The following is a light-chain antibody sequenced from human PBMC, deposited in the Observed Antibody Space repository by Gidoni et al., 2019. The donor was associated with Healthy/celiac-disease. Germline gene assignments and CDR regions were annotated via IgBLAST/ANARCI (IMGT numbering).Light chain of an antibody. CDR1: SSNIGAGYA. CDR2: GNS. J-gene: IGLJ1*01. V-gene: IGLV1-40*01. CDR3: QSYDSSLSGYV. Sequence: QSVLTQPTSVSGATGQRVTISCTGSSSNIGAGYAVHWYQPLPGTSPKLLIYGNSNRPSGVPALFSGSTSGTSASLAITGLQSEDEADYYCQSYDSSLSGYVFGTGTKVTVL.